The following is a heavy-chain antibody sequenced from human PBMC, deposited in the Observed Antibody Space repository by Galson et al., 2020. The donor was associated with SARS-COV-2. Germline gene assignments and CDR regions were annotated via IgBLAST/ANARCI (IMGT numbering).Heavy chain of an antibody. V-gene: IGHV3-53*04. Sequence: TGGSLRLSCAASGVTVSSNYMSWVRQAPGKGLEWVSVIYSGGRTFYADPVKGRFTISRHNADNTLYLEMNNLRVEDTAVYYWARAYEEMSTSNCYFDLWGRGTPVTVSS. D-gene: IGHD5-12*01. J-gene: IGHJ2*01. CDR2: IYSGGRT. CDR3: ARAYEEMSTSNCYFDL. CDR1: GVTVSSNY.